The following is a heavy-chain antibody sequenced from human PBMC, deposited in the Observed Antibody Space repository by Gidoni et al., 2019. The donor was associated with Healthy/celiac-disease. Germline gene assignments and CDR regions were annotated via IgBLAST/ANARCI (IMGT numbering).Heavy chain of an antibody. V-gene: IGHV3-33*01. CDR2: IWYDGSNK. CDR1: GFTFRSYG. CDR3: ARSSIAARLDY. Sequence: QVRLVESGGGWVRPGRSLWLSCAASGFTFRSYGMHWGRQAPGKGLDWVAVIWYDGSNKYYADSVKGRFTISRDNSKNTLYLQMNSLRAEYTAVYYCARSSIAARLDYWGQGTLVTVSS. D-gene: IGHD6-6*01. J-gene: IGHJ4*02.